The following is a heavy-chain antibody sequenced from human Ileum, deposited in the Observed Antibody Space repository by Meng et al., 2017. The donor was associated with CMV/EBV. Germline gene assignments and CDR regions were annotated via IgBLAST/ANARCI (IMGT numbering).Heavy chain of an antibody. CDR2: INSDGSTI. CDR3: ARVEEPS. CDR1: GFTFSSYW. J-gene: IGHJ4*02. D-gene: IGHD1-26*01. Sequence: SLRISCEASGFTFSSYWMHWVRQAPGKGLVWVSSINSDGSTIGYADSVKGRFTISRDNAKNTLYLQMNSLRAEDTAVYYCARVEEPSWGQGTLVTVSS. V-gene: IGHV3-74*01.